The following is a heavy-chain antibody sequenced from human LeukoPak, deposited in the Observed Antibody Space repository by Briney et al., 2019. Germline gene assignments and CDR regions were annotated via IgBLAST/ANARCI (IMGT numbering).Heavy chain of an antibody. D-gene: IGHD5-18*01. Sequence: ASVKVSCKASGYTFVNYYIHWVRQAPGQGLEWMGWVNPSSGGTNYAQNFQGRVTMTRDTSITTAYMELTSLIPDDTAVYFCARGGYGDYWGQGTLVTVSS. CDR3: ARGGYGDY. CDR2: VNPSSGGT. CDR1: GYTFVNYY. V-gene: IGHV1-2*02. J-gene: IGHJ4*02.